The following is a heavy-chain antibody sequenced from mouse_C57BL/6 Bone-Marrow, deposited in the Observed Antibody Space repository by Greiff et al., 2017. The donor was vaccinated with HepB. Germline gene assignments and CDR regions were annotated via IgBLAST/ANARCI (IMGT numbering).Heavy chain of an antibody. CDR3: ARSGLLQAYFDY. CDR2: IYPGCGST. Sequence: QVQLQQPGAELVKPGASVKMSCKASGYTFTSYWITWVKQRPGQGLEWIGDIYPGCGSTNYNEKFKSKATLTVDTSSSTAYMQLSSLTSEDSAVYYCARSGLLQAYFDYWGQGTTLTVSS. V-gene: IGHV1-55*01. D-gene: IGHD1-1*01. CDR1: GYTFTSYW. J-gene: IGHJ2*01.